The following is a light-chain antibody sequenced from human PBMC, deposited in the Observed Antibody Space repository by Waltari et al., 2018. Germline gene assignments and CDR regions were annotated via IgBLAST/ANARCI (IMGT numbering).Light chain of an antibody. J-gene: IGKJ1*01. CDR2: QAS. Sequence: DIQMTQSPSTLSASVGDRVTITCRASQSISPWLAWYQQKPGKAPKLLLSQASSLESGVPSRFSGSGSGTLFTLTISSLQSDDFATYYCQHFITYPRTFGQGTKVEIK. V-gene: IGKV1-5*03. CDR3: QHFITYPRT. CDR1: QSISPW.